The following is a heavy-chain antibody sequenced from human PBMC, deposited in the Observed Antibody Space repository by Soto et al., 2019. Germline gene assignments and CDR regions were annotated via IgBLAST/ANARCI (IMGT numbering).Heavy chain of an antibody. Sequence: SETLSLTCTVSGGSISSNIYYWAWIRRPPGKGLEWIGSIYYSGSTYYNPSLKSRVTISVDTSKNQFSLKLSSVTAADTAVYYCARRYGGNFDYWGQGTLVTVSS. CDR2: IYYSGST. J-gene: IGHJ4*02. V-gene: IGHV4-39*07. CDR1: GGSISSNIYY. CDR3: ARRYGGNFDY. D-gene: IGHD3-16*01.